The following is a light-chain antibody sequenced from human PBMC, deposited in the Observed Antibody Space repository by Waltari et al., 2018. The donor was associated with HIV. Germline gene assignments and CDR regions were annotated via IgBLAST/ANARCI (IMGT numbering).Light chain of an antibody. J-gene: IGLJ1*01. CDR3: SSYTSSSTLGV. CDR1: SSDVGGYNS. CDR2: DVS. Sequence: QSALTQPASVSGSPGQSITISCTGTSSDVGGYNSVSWYHQHPGKAPKLMIYDVSNRPSGVSNRFSGSKSGNTASLTISGLQAEDEADYYCSSYTSSSTLGVFGTGTKVTVL. V-gene: IGLV2-14*03.